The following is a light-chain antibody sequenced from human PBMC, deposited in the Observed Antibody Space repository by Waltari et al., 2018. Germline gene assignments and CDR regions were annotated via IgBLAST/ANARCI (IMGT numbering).Light chain of an antibody. CDR2: EVS. CDR3: ISYAGSNNYV. J-gene: IGLJ1*01. Sequence: QSALTQDPSASGSPGQSVTIPCTGTSSDVGGYHYVAWYQQHPGKAPKLMIYEVSKRPSGVPDRFSGSKSGNTASLTVSGLQTEDEADYYCISYAGSNNYVFGTGTKVTVL. V-gene: IGLV2-8*01. CDR1: SSDVGGYHY.